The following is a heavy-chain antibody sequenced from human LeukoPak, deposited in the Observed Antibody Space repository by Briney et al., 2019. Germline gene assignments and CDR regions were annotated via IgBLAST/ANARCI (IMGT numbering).Heavy chain of an antibody. V-gene: IGHV6-1*01. Sequence: SQTLSLTCAISGDSVSSNSAAWNWIRQSPSRGLEWLGRTYYRSKWYNDYAVSVKSRITINPDTSKNQFSLQLNSVTAADTAVYYCARGARRIAAAGTSVEFDYWGQGTLVTVSS. CDR2: TYYRSKWYN. CDR1: GDSVSSNSAA. J-gene: IGHJ4*02. D-gene: IGHD6-13*01. CDR3: ARGARRIAAAGTSVEFDY.